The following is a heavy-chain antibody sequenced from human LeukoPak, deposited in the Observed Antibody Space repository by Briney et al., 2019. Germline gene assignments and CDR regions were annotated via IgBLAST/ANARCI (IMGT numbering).Heavy chain of an antibody. CDR2: IYYSGST. D-gene: IGHD1-1*01. CDR3: ARHGTSGTNLNWFDP. CDR1: GGSISSFY. Sequence: SETLSLTCTVSGGSISSFYWSWIRQPPGKGLEWIGYIYYSGSTNYNPSLKSRVTISVDTSKNQFSLKLSSVTAADTAVYYCARHGTSGTNLNWFDPWGQGTLITVSS. V-gene: IGHV4-59*01. J-gene: IGHJ5*02.